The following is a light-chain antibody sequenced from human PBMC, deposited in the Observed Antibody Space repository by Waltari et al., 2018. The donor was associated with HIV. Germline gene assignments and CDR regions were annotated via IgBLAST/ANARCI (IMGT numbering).Light chain of an antibody. CDR2: LAS. Sequence: ILVTQSPHFLSVTSGEPASISCESSQSLTHDNGFNYLDWYVQRKVRSPQLLIHLASSRASDAPDRFSGSVSGTNFTLTISSLESSDVGLYYCMQTLQTPWTFGQGTRV. CDR3: MQTLQTPWT. J-gene: IGKJ1*01. V-gene: IGKV2-28*01. CDR1: QSLTHDNGFNY.